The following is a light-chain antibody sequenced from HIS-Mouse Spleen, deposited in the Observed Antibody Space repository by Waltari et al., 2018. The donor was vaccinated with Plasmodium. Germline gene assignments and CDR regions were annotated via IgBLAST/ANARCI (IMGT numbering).Light chain of an antibody. CDR3: QQYNSYSWT. CDR2: KAS. V-gene: IGKV1-5*03. Sequence: DIQMTQSPSTLSASVADRVPITCRASQSISSWLAWYQQKPGKAPKLLIYKASSLESGVPSRFSGSGSGTEFTLTISSLQPDDFATYYCQQYNSYSWTFGQGTKVEIK. J-gene: IGKJ1*01. CDR1: QSISSW.